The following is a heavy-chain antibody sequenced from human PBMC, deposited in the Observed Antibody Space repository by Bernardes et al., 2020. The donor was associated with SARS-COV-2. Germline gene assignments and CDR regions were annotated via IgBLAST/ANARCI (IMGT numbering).Heavy chain of an antibody. J-gene: IGHJ4*02. CDR1: GFTFSSSA. D-gene: IGHD3-9*01. Sequence: GGSLRLSCAASGFTFSSSAMTWVRQAPGKGLEWVANIKGDGSQRSSVDSVRGRFTISRDNAKNTLYLEMNSLTPEDTAVYYCASPRVDFDWLLPLDYWGRGTRVTVSS. CDR2: IKGDGSQR. V-gene: IGHV3-7*01. CDR3: ASPRVDFDWLLPLDY.